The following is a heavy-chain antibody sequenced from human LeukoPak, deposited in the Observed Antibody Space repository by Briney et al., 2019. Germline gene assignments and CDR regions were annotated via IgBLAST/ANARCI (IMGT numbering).Heavy chain of an antibody. J-gene: IGHJ4*02. Sequence: SETLSLTCAVYGGSFSGYYWSWIRQPPGKGLEWIGEINHSGCTNYNPSLKSRVTISVDTSKNQFSLKLSSVTAADTAVYYCARETYMVRGVPRDWGQGTLVTVSS. V-gene: IGHV4-34*01. CDR1: GGSFSGYY. D-gene: IGHD3-10*01. CDR2: INHSGCT. CDR3: ARETYMVRGVPRD.